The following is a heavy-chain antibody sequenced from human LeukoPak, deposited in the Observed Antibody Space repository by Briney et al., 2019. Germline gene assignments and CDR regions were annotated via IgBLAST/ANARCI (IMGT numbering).Heavy chain of an antibody. CDR1: KFTFSSYS. J-gene: IGHJ3*02. V-gene: IGHV3-21*04. D-gene: IGHD2-21*01. Sequence: GGSLRLSCAASKFTFSSYSMNWVRQAPGKGLEWVSSISSSGTYISYAESVKGRFTISRDNAKNSLYLQMNSLRAEDTAVYYCATYSHAFDIWGQGTMVTVSS. CDR3: ATYSHAFDI. CDR2: ISSSGTYI.